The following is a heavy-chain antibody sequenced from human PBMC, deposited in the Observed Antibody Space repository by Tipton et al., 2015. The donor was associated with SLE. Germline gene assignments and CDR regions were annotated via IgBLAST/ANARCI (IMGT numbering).Heavy chain of an antibody. CDR2: INQDESEK. CDR1: GFTFSSYW. D-gene: IGHD6-25*01. J-gene: IGHJ4*02. CDR3: ARPVYMWGMAATGDY. Sequence: SLRLSCAASGFTFSSYWMSWFRQAPGKGLEWVANINQDESEKYYVDSVKGRFTISRDNAKNSVYLQMNSLRVEDTAVYYCARPVYMWGMAATGDYWGQGTLVTVSS. V-gene: IGHV3-7*01.